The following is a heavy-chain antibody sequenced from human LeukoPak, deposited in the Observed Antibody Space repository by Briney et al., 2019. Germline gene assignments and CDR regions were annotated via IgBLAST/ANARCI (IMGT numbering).Heavy chain of an antibody. CDR1: GYTFINYG. CDR2: TRGDNVST. CDR3: VRDWEWKAARNLFDP. J-gene: IGHJ5*02. D-gene: IGHD6-6*01. Sequence: ASVKVSCKSSGYTFINYGTSGVRQARGQGLEGVGWTRGDNVSTYYSQKFLGRVIMTTDISTTTAYMELRSLRPDDTAVYYCVRDWEWKAARNLFDPWGQGTRVTVSS. V-gene: IGHV1-18*01.